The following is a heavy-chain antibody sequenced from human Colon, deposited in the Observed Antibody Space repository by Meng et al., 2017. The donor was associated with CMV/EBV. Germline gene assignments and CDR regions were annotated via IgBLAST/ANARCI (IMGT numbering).Heavy chain of an antibody. V-gene: IGHV3-66*01. J-gene: IGHJ4*02. CDR3: ARDARIEAPGNRVDY. CDR2: IYSGGST. CDR1: GFTVSSNY. Sequence: GGSLRLSCAASGFTVSSNYMSWVRQAPGKGLEWVSVIYSGGSTYYADSVKGRFTISRDNAKNTLYLQMNSLRAEDTAVYYCARDARIEAPGNRVDYWGQGTLVTVSS. D-gene: IGHD6-13*01.